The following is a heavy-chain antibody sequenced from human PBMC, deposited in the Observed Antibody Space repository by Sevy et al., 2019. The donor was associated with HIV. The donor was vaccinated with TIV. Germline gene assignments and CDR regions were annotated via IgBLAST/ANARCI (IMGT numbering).Heavy chain of an antibody. J-gene: IGHJ3*02. Sequence: SETLSLTCTVSGGSINSDHWNWIRQPPGKGLEWIGYVYYIGGTNYNPYLKNRVTISLDKTKNQFSLKPASETAADTAVYYCARRNDFAIWGQGTMVTVSS. CDR1: GGSINSDH. CDR2: VYYIGGT. V-gene: IGHV4-59*08. CDR3: ARRNDFAI.